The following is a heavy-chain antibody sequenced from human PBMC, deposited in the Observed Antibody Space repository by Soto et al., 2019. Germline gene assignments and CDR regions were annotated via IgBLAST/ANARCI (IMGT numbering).Heavy chain of an antibody. CDR3: ARDPPNPYSN. Sequence: QVQLQESGPGLVKPSETLSLTCTVSGVSITSYYWSWIRQPPGKGLEWIGYIYYSGSSNYNPSLKSRVTISVDTSKNQFSLSLSSVTAADTAVYYCARDPPNPYSNWGQGTLVTVSS. CDR1: GVSITSYY. CDR2: IYYSGSS. V-gene: IGHV4-59*01. D-gene: IGHD6-13*01. J-gene: IGHJ4*02.